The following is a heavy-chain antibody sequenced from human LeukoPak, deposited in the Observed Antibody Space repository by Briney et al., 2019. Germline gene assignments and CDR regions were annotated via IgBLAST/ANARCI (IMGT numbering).Heavy chain of an antibody. V-gene: IGHV3-21*01. D-gene: IGHD6-13*01. CDR2: ISSSSSYI. CDR1: GFTFSSYS. J-gene: IGHJ6*03. CDR3: ARAGIAAALYYYYMDV. Sequence: GGSLRLSCAASGFTFSSYSMNWVRQAPGKGLEWVSSISSSSSYIYYADSVKGRFTISRDNAKNSLYLQMNSLRAEDTAVYYCARAGIAAALYYYYMDVWGKGTTVTVSS.